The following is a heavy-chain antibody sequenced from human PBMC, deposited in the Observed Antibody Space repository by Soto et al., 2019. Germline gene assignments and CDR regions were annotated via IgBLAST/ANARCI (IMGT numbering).Heavy chain of an antibody. CDR3: ARHIRYFGTYDYGDFDAFDI. Sequence: SETLSLTCTVSGGSISSSSYYWGWIRQPPGKGLEWIGSIYYSGSTYYNPSLKSRVTISVDTSKNQFSLKLSSVTAADTAVYYCARHIRYFGTYDYGDFDAFDIWGQGTMVTVSS. V-gene: IGHV4-39*01. CDR1: GGSISSSSYY. J-gene: IGHJ3*02. CDR2: IYYSGST. D-gene: IGHD4-17*01.